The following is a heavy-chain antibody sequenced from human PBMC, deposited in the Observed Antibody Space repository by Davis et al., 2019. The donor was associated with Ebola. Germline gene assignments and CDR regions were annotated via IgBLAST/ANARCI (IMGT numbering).Heavy chain of an antibody. CDR3: ARGSYGAWFDP. D-gene: IGHD3-10*01. J-gene: IGHJ5*02. V-gene: IGHV4-31*03. CDR2: IYYSGSI. CDR1: GGSISSGGYY. Sequence: MPSETLSLTCTVSGGSISSGGYYWSWIRQHPGKGLEWIGYIYYSGSIYYNPSLKSRVTISVDTSKNQFSLKLSSVTAADTAVYYCARGSYGAWFDPWGQGTLVTVSS.